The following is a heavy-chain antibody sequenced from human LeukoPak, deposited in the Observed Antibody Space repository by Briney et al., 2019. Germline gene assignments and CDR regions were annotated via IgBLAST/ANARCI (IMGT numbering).Heavy chain of an antibody. CDR1: GASITTHH. Sequence: PSETLSLTCTVSGASITTHHWSWIRQAPGKGLEWVSSISGSDDSTYYADSVKGRFTISRDNSKNTLYLQMKSLRAEDTAVFYCAKPCSSGCGWGQGTLVTVSS. CDR3: AKPCSSGCG. V-gene: IGHV3-23*01. CDR2: ISGSDDST. J-gene: IGHJ4*02. D-gene: IGHD6-19*01.